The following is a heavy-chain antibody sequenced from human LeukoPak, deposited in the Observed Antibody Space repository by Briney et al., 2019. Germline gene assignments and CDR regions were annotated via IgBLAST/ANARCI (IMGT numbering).Heavy chain of an antibody. CDR1: GYTFTNYD. Sequence: GASVKVSCKASGYTFTNYDINWVRQATGQGLEWMGWMNPNSGNTGYAQKFQGRVTIARNTSISTAYMELSSLRSEDTAVYYWARAAGTANDCWGQGTLVTVSS. CDR3: ARAAGTANDC. V-gene: IGHV1-8*03. J-gene: IGHJ4*02. CDR2: MNPNSGNT. D-gene: IGHD6-13*01.